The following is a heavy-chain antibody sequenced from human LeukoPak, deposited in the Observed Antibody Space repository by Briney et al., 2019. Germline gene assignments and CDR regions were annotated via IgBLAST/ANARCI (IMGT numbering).Heavy chain of an antibody. J-gene: IGHJ4*02. D-gene: IGHD2-2*02. CDR3: ARGRLHCSSTSCYTTDIDY. CDR2: IIPILGIA. Sequence: GASVKVSCKASGGTFSSYAISWVRQAPGQGLEWMGRIIPILGIANYAQKFQGRVTITADKSTSTAYMELSSLRSDDTAVYYCARGRLHCSSTSCYTTDIDYWGQGTLVTVSS. CDR1: GGTFSSYA. V-gene: IGHV1-69*04.